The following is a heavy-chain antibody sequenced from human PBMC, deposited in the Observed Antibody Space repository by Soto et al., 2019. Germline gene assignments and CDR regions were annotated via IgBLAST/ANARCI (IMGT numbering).Heavy chain of an antibody. Sequence: EVQLLESGGGLVQPGGSLRLSCAASGFTFSSYAMSWVRQAPGKGLEWVSAISGSGGSTYYADSVKGRFTISRDNSKNTLYLQMNSLRAEDTAVYYCAKGSPSYYDILTGYLEADWFDPWGQGTLVTVSS. CDR2: ISGSGGST. CDR1: GFTFSSYA. J-gene: IGHJ5*02. CDR3: AKGSPSYYDILTGYLEADWFDP. V-gene: IGHV3-23*01. D-gene: IGHD3-9*01.